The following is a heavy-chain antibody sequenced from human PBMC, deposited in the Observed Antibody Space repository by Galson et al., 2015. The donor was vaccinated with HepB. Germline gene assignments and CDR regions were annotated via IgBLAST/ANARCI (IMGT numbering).Heavy chain of an antibody. D-gene: IGHD1-7*01. Sequence: SHRLRCAAFGLNYTAHWIHSVRQAPGEGREWVSRCTRDGSSTSYADSVKGRFTISRDNAKNTLYLQMNSLRAEDTAVYYCARDRELRTYYYFDYWGQGTLVTVSS. V-gene: IGHV3-74*01. CDR2: CTRDGSST. CDR3: ARDRELRTYYYFDY. J-gene: IGHJ4*02. CDR1: GLNYTAHW.